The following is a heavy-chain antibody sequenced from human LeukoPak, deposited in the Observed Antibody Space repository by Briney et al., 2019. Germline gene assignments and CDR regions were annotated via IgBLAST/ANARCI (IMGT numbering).Heavy chain of an antibody. CDR2: IWYDGSNK. CDR1: GFTFSSYG. CDR3: ARDGKQQLGPGYFDL. V-gene: IGHV3-33*01. D-gene: IGHD6-13*01. J-gene: IGHJ2*01. Sequence: PGRSLRLSCAASGFTFSSYGMHWVRQAPGKGLEWVAVIWYDGSNKYYADSVKGRFTISRDNSKNTLYLQMNSLRAEDTAVYYCARDGKQQLGPGYFDLWGRGTLVTVSS.